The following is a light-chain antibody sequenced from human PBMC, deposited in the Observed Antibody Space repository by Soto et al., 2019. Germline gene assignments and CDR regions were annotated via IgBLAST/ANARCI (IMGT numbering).Light chain of an antibody. CDR2: DAS. J-gene: IGKJ4*01. CDR3: QQRSNWPPLT. V-gene: IGKV3-11*01. CDR1: QSVSSY. Sequence: EIVLTQSPATLSLSPGERATLSCRASQSVSSYLAWYQQKPGQAPRLLIYDASNRATGITARFSVSGSGTYFTLTISILEPEDFAVYYCQQRSNWPPLTFGGGTTVECK.